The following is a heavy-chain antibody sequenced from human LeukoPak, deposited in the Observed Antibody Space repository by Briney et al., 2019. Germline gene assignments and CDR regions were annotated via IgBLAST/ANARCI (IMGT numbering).Heavy chain of an antibody. V-gene: IGHV5-51*01. D-gene: IGHD6-19*01. J-gene: IGHJ3*02. CDR1: GYSFTSYW. Sequence: GESLKISCRGSGYSFTSYWIDWVRQMPGKGREWMGITYPGDSDTRYSPSFQGQVTISADKSISTAYLQWSSLKASDTARYYCARSIAVAGTGYAYDAFDIWGQGTMVTVSS. CDR2: TYPGDSDT. CDR3: ARSIAVAGTGYAYDAFDI.